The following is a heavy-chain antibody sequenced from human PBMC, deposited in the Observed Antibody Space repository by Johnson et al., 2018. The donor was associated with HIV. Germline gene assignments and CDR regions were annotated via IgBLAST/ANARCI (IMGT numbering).Heavy chain of an antibody. D-gene: IGHD3-22*01. J-gene: IGHJ3*02. CDR2: INSDGSST. Sequence: VQLVESGGGVVQPGESLRLSCAASGFNFSHYGMHWVRQAPGKGLVWVSRINSDGSSTSYADSVKGRFTISRDNAKNTLYLQMNSLRAEDTAVYYCARDAAPYYYDSSGGGGVDIWGQGTMVTVSS. CDR1: GFNFSHYG. CDR3: ARDAAPYYYDSSGGGGVDI. V-gene: IGHV3-74*01.